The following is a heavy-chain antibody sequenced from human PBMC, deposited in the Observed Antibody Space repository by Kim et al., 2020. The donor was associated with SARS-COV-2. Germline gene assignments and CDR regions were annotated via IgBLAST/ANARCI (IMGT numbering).Heavy chain of an antibody. CDR1: GGSISSSSYY. Sequence: SETLSLTCTVSGGSISSSSYYWGWIRQPPGKGLEWIGSIYYSGSTYYNPSLKSRVTISVDTSKNQFSLKLSSVTAADTAVYYCASGRSTSCAHWGQGTLVTVSS. V-gene: IGHV4-39*01. CDR2: IYYSGST. D-gene: IGHD2-2*01. J-gene: IGHJ4*02. CDR3: ASGRSTSCAH.